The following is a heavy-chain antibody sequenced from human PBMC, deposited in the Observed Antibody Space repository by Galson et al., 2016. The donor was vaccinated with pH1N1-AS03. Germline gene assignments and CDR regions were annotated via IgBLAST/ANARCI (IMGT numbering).Heavy chain of an antibody. V-gene: IGHV1-46*01. CDR2: INSNTANT. J-gene: IGHJ4*02. CDR1: GNSFTNDY. Sequence: QSGAEVKKPGASVKVSCKASGNSFTNDYIHWVRQAPGQGLEWMGIINSNTANTHYALKFQGRVAMTRDTSTSTVNMELSSLKSEDTAVYYCGRDLPSGFGSSNFSGQGTLVTVSS. D-gene: IGHD3-10*01. CDR3: GRDLPSGFGSSNF.